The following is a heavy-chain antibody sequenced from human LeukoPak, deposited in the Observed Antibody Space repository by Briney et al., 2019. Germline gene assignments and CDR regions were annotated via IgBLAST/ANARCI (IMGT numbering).Heavy chain of an antibody. CDR3: AARGYYDSSGYYLDFDY. CDR2: MIPIFGTA. CDR1: GGTFSSYA. D-gene: IGHD3-22*01. V-gene: IGHV1-69*05. Sequence: ASVKVSCKASGGTFSSYAISWVRQAPGQGLEWMGGMIPIFGTANYAQKFQGRVTITTDESTSTAYMELSSLRSEDTAVYYCAARGYYDSSGYYLDFDYWGQGTLVTVSS. J-gene: IGHJ4*02.